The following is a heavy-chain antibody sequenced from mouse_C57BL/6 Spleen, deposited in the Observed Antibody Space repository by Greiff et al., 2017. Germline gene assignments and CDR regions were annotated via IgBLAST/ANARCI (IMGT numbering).Heavy chain of an antibody. V-gene: IGHV1-69*01. J-gene: IGHJ2*01. Sequence: VQLQQPGAELVMPGASVKLSCKASGYTFTSYWMHWVKQRPGQGLEWIGEIDPSDSYTNYNQKFKGKSTLTVDKSSSTAYMQLSSLTSEDSAVYYCARSTAVGRDFDYWGQGTTLTVSS. CDR2: IDPSDSYT. CDR3: ARSTAVGRDFDY. D-gene: IGHD1-1*01. CDR1: GYTFTSYW.